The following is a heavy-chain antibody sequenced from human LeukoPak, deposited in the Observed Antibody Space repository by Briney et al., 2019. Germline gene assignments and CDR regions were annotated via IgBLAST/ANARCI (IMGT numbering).Heavy chain of an antibody. V-gene: IGHV4-39*01. CDR3: ARVPVYYYGSGSSYYFDY. CDR1: GGSISSSSYY. CDR2: IYYSGST. Sequence: SETLSLTCTVSGGSISSSSYYWGWIRQPPGKGLEWIGSIYYSGSTYYNPSLKSRVTISVDTSKNQFSLKLSSVTAADTAVYYCARVPVYYYGSGSSYYFDYWGQGTLVTVSS. D-gene: IGHD3-10*01. J-gene: IGHJ4*02.